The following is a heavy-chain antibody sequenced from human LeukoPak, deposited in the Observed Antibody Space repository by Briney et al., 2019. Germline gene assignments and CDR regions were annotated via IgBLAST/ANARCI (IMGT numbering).Heavy chain of an antibody. V-gene: IGHV3-74*01. CDR1: GFTFSSHW. J-gene: IGHJ4*02. CDR2: INGDGTFT. D-gene: IGHD3-22*01. CDR3: VRDSSALY. Sequence: GGSLRLSCEASGFTFSSHWMHWVRQAPGKGLVGVSHINGDGTFTTYADSVKGRFTISRDNAKNTLYLQMNSLRVEDTAVYYCVRDSSALYWGQGTLVTVSS.